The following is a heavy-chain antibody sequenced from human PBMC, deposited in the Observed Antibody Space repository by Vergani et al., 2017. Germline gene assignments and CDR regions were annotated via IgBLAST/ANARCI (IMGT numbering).Heavy chain of an antibody. D-gene: IGHD4-17*01. J-gene: IGHJ4*02. CDR2: ISGYNGNT. V-gene: IGHV1-18*01. CDR1: GYTFSSYG. CDR3: ARDSMAYGDYAIGRFDY. Sequence: QVQLVQSGGEVKKPGASVKVSCKASGYTFSSYGISWVRQAPGQGLEWMGWISGYNGNTNYAQKLQGRVTMTTDTSTSKAYMELRSLRSDDTAVYYCARDSMAYGDYAIGRFDYWGQGTLVTVSS.